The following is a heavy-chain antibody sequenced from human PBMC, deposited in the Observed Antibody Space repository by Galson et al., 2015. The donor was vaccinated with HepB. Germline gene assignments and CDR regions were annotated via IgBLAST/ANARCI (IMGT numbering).Heavy chain of an antibody. J-gene: IGHJ6*03. CDR1: GFTFSSYG. V-gene: IGHV3-30*18. D-gene: IGHD1-26*01. CDR3: AKVGIVGSFYYYINV. CDR2: ISYGGDAK. Sequence: SLRLSCAASGFTFSSYGMHWVRQAPGKGLEWVTFISYGGDAKYYADSVKGRFIIPRDNSKNTLYLQMNTLREEDTAVYYCAKVGIVGSFYYYINVWGKGTTVTVS.